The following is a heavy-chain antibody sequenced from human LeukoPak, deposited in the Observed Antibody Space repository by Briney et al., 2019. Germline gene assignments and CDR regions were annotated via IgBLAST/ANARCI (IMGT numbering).Heavy chain of an antibody. J-gene: IGHJ4*02. D-gene: IGHD4/OR15-4a*01. CDR2: IYYSGST. V-gene: IGHV4-39*01. Sequence: SETLSLTCTVSGGSISSSNCYWGWIRQPPGKGLEWIGSIYYSGSTYYKSSLKSRVTISADTSKNQFSLRLTSVTATDTAVYYCARQPPFFGDYGGYWGQGTLVTVSS. CDR3: ARQPPFFGDYGGY. CDR1: GGSISSSNCY.